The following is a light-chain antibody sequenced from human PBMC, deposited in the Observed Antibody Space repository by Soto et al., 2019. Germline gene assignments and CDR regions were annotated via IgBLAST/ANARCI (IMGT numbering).Light chain of an antibody. Sequence: EIVLTQSPGTLSLSPGETATLSCRASQSVTKRCLTCYQQKPGQGPRPIIYGASSRATGIPDRFSGGGSGTDCTLTINRLEPENFAVYYCQQYGESSYAFGQGTKLQSK. CDR3: QQYGESSYA. J-gene: IGKJ2*01. V-gene: IGKV3-20*01. CDR1: QSVTKRC. CDR2: GAS.